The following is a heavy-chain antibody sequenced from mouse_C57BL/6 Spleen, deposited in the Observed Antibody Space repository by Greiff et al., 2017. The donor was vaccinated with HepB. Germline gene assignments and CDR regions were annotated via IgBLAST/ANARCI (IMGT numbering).Heavy chain of an antibody. CDR1: GFSLTSYG. J-gene: IGHJ4*01. CDR3: ARSYDYDVKGYAMDY. V-gene: IGHV2-6*01. D-gene: IGHD2-4*01. CDR2: IWGVGST. Sequence: QVQLKESGPGLVAPSQSLSITCTVSGFSLTSYGVDWVRQSPGKGLEWLGVIWGVGSTNYNSALKSRLSISKDNSKSQVFLKMNSLQTDDTAMYYCARSYDYDVKGYAMDYWGQGTSVTVSS.